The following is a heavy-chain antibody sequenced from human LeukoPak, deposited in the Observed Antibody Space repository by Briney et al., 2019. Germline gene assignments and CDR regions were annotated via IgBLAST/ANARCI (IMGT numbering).Heavy chain of an antibody. J-gene: IGHJ4*02. D-gene: IGHD3-22*01. CDR2: INHSGST. CDR3: ARGRRITMIHFDY. V-gene: IGHV4-34*01. Sequence: PSETLSLTCAVYGGSFSGYYWSWIRQPPGKGLEWIGEINHSGSTNYNPSLKSRVTISVDTSKNQFSLKLSSVTAADTAVYYCARGRRITMIHFDYWGQGTLVTVSS. CDR1: GGSFSGYY.